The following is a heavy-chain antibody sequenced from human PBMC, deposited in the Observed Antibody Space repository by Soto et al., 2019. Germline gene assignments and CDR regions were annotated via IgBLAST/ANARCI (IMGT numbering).Heavy chain of an antibody. CDR1: GGTFSTYT. V-gene: IGHV1-69*08. J-gene: IGHJ5*02. D-gene: IGHD3-16*01. CDR3: AGDPGSRYSASHASSYP. Sequence: QVQLVQSGAEVKKPGSSVKVSCKASGGTFSTYTITWVRQAPGQGLEWMGWIIPMIARINYAQKFQGRVTSSADKFTGTGYRELTGLRSDDTAVYYCAGDPGSRYSASHASSYPWGQGTLVTVSS. CDR2: IIPMIARI.